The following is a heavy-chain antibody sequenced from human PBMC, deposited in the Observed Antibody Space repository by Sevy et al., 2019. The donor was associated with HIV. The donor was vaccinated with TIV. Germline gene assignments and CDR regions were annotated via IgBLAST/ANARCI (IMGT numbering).Heavy chain of an antibody. CDR2: ISWNSGSI. V-gene: IGHV3-9*01. CDR3: AKAEARYYYDSSGYSYYFDY. Sequence: GGSLRLSCAASGFTFDDYAMHWVRQAPGKGLEWVSGISWNSGSIGYADSVKGRLTISRDNAKNSMYLQMNSLRAEDTALYYCAKAEARYYYDSSGYSYYFDYWGQGTLVTVSS. J-gene: IGHJ4*02. CDR1: GFTFDDYA. D-gene: IGHD3-22*01.